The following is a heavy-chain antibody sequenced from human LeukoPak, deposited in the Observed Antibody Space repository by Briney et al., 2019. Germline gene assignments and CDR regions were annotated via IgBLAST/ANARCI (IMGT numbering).Heavy chain of an antibody. CDR2: INPNSGGT. D-gene: IGHD2-15*01. CDR1: GYTFTGYC. J-gene: IGHJ4*02. V-gene: IGHV1-2*02. CDR3: ATPKGAATLVIH. Sequence: ASVKVSCKASGYTFTGYCMHWVRQAPGQGLEWMGWINPNSGGTNYAQKFQGRVTMTRDTSISTAYMELSRLRSDDTAVYYCATPKGAATLVIHWGQGTLVTVSS.